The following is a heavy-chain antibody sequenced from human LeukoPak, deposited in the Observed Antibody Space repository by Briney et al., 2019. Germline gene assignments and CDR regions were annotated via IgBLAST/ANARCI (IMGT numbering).Heavy chain of an antibody. CDR1: GFTFSNVW. D-gene: IGHD6-13*01. V-gene: IGHV3-15*01. CDR2: IKSKTDGGTT. J-gene: IGHJ4*02. CDR3: TTVSREDSSSDY. Sequence: GGSLRLSCAASGFTFSNVWMSRVRQAPGEGLEWVGRIKSKTDGGTTDYAAPVKGRFTISRDDSRNTLFLQMNGLKIEDTAVYYCTTVSREDSSSDYWGQGTLVTVSS.